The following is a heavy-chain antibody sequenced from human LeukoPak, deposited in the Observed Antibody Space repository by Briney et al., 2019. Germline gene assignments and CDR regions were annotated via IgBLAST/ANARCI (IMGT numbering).Heavy chain of an antibody. D-gene: IGHD6-13*01. CDR1: GFTFSAYA. Sequence: GGSLRLSCAGSGFTFSAYAMSWVRQAPGKGLEWVAVISYDGNNKYYADSVKGRFTISRDNPKNTLFLQMNSLRAEDTALYYCAKGRLAAAFTRGEDYWGQGTLVTVSS. CDR2: ISYDGNNK. J-gene: IGHJ4*02. V-gene: IGHV3-30*18. CDR3: AKGRLAAAFTRGEDY.